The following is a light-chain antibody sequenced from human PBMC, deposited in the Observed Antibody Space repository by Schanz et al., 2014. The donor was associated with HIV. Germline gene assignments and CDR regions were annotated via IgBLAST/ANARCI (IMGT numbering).Light chain of an antibody. J-gene: IGLJ2*01. CDR2: SNN. V-gene: IGLV1-44*01. CDR1: SSNIGSNT. CDR3: ATWDDSLSGVL. Sequence: QSVLTQPPSASGTPGQRVTISCSGSSSNIGSNTVNWYQQLPGTAPKLLIYSNNQRPSGVPDRFSGSKSGTSAFLAISGLRSEDEADYYCATWDDSLSGVLIGGGTKLTVL.